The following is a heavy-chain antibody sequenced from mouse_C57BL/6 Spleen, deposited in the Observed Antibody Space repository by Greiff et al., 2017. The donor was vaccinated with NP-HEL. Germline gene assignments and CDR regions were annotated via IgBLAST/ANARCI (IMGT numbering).Heavy chain of an antibody. Sequence: QVQLQQSGAELVMPGASVKLSCKASGYTFTSYWMHWVKQRPGQGLEWIGEIDPSDSYTNYNQKFKGKSTLTVDKSSSTAYMQLSSLTSEDSAVYYCARRTAQGGFAYWGQGTLVTVSA. CDR1: GYTFTSYW. CDR2: IDPSDSYT. CDR3: ARRTAQGGFAY. D-gene: IGHD3-2*02. J-gene: IGHJ3*01. V-gene: IGHV1-69*01.